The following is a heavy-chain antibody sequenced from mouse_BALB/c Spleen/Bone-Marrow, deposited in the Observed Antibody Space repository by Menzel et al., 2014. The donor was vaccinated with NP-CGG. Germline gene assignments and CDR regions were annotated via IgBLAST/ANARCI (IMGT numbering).Heavy chain of an antibody. Sequence: QVQLKESGAELAKPGASVKMSCKASGYTSTSYWMHWVKQRPGQGLEWIGYINPSTGYTEYNQKFKDKATLTADKSSSTAYMQLSSLTSEDSAVYYCARGVGRAFDYWGQGTTLTVSS. CDR1: GYTSTSYW. CDR2: INPSTGYT. CDR3: ARGVGRAFDY. D-gene: IGHD4-1*01. J-gene: IGHJ2*01. V-gene: IGHV1-7*01.